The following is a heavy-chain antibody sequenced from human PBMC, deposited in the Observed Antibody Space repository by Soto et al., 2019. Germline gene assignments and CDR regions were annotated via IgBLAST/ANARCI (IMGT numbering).Heavy chain of an antibody. Sequence: GGSLRLCCAASGFTFSSYAMHWVRQAPGKGLEWVAVISYDGSNKYDADSVKGRFTISRDNSKNTLYLQMNSLRAEDTAVYYCAKDGGYGIDYWGQGTLVTVSS. CDR2: ISYDGSNK. J-gene: IGHJ4*02. D-gene: IGHD5-12*01. V-gene: IGHV3-30-3*01. CDR1: GFTFSSYA. CDR3: AKDGGYGIDY.